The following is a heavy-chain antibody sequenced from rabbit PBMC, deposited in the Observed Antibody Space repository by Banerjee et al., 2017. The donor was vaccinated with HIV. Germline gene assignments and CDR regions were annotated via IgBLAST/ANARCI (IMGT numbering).Heavy chain of an antibody. Sequence: QEQLEESGGDLVKPEGSLTLTCTASGFSFSNKYVMCWVRQAPGKGLEWIGCINTSSGTTYYANWAKGRFTISKTSSTTVTLQMTSLTAADTATYFCARDAGGDGYSNDLWGPGTLVTVS. CDR3: ARDAGGDGYSNDL. V-gene: IGHV1S45*01. D-gene: IGHD7-1*01. J-gene: IGHJ4*01. CDR1: GFSFSNKYV. CDR2: INTSSGTT.